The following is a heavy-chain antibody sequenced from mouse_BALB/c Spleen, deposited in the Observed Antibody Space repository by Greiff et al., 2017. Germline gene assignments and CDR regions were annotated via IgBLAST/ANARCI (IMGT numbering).Heavy chain of an antibody. Sequence: VQLKESGGGLVKPGGSLKLSCAASGFTFSSYAMSWVRQTPEKRLEWVASISSGGSTYYPDSVKGRFTISRDNARNILYLQMSSLRSEDTAMYYCARGDGGAMDYWGQGTSVTVSS. CDR3: ARGDGGAMDY. J-gene: IGHJ4*01. CDR1: GFTFSSYA. D-gene: IGHD1-2*01. V-gene: IGHV5-6-5*01. CDR2: ISSGGST.